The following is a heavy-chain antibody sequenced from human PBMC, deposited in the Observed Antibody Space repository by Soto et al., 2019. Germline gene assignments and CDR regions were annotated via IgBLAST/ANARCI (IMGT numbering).Heavy chain of an antibody. Sequence: QVQLVQSGAEVKKPGSSVKVSCKASGGTFSSYTISWVRQAPGQGLEWMGRIIPILGIANYAQKFQGRVTITADKSTSTAYMELSSLRSEDTAVYYCARTRAAAGTPLYYYYGMDVWGQGTTVTVSS. CDR3: ARTRAAAGTPLYYYYGMDV. CDR2: IIPILGIA. D-gene: IGHD6-13*01. V-gene: IGHV1-69*02. CDR1: GGTFSSYT. J-gene: IGHJ6*02.